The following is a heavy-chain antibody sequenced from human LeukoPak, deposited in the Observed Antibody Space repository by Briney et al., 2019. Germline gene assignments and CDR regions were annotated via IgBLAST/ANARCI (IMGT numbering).Heavy chain of an antibody. Sequence: GGSLRLSCAASGFTFSSYAMSWVRQAPGKGLEWVSAISGSGGSTYYADSVEGRFTISRDNSKNTLYLQMNSLRAEDTAVYYCAKAGWQQLVRYWGRGTLVTVSS. D-gene: IGHD6-13*01. CDR2: ISGSGGST. CDR1: GFTFSSYA. CDR3: AKAGWQQLVRY. J-gene: IGHJ4*02. V-gene: IGHV3-23*01.